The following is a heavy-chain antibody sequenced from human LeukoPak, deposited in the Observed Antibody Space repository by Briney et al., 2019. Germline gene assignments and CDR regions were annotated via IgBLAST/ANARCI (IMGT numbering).Heavy chain of an antibody. V-gene: IGHV3-30*18. CDR2: ISYDGSNK. Sequence: GGSLRLSCAASGFTFSSYGMHWVRQAPGKGLEWVAVISYDGSNKYYADSVKGRFTISRDNSKNTLYLQMNSLRAEDTAVYYCANEDPFDYWGQGTLVTVSS. CDR1: GFTFSSYG. J-gene: IGHJ4*02. CDR3: ANEDPFDY.